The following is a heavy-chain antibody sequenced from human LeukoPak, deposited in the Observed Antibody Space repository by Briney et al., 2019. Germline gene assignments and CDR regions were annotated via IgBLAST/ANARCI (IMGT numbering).Heavy chain of an antibody. J-gene: IGHJ6*02. CDR2: IYYSGST. CDR3: ARSNKNHYYYYYGMDV. V-gene: IGHV4-59*08. Sequence: SETLSLTCTVSGGSISSYYWSWIRQPPGKGLKWIGYIYYSGSTNYNPSLKSRVTISVDTSKNQFSLKLSSVTAADTAVYYCARSNKNHYYYYYGMDVWGQGTTVTVSS. CDR1: GGSISSYY. D-gene: IGHD1-14*01.